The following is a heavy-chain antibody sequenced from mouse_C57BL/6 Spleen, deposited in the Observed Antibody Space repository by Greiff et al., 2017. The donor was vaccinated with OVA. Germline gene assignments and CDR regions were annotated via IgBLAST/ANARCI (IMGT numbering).Heavy chain of an antibody. D-gene: IGHD2-4*01. Sequence: QVQLEQPGAELVRPGSSVKLSCKASGYTFTSYWMDWVKQRPGQGLEWIGNIYPSDSETHYNQKFKDKDTLTVDKSSSTAYMQLSSLTSEDSAVYYCASTYDYDLWYFDVWGTGTTVTVSS. CDR3: ASTYDYDLWYFDV. V-gene: IGHV1-61*01. CDR2: IYPSDSET. CDR1: GYTFTSYW. J-gene: IGHJ1*03.